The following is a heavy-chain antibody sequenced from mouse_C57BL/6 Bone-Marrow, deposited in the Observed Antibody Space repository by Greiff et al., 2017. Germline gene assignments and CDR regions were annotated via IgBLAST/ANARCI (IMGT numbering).Heavy chain of an antibody. CDR2: IDPENGET. CDR3: TTENDLAWFAY. D-gene: IGHD2-12*01. CDR1: GFYIKDDY. Sequence: VQLQQSGAELVRPGASVKLSCPASGFYIKDDYMHLVKQRPEQGLVWIGWIDPENGETEYASKFQGKATITADTSSNTSYLQLSSLTSEDTAVYYCTTENDLAWFAYWGQGTLVTVSA. J-gene: IGHJ3*01. V-gene: IGHV14-4*01.